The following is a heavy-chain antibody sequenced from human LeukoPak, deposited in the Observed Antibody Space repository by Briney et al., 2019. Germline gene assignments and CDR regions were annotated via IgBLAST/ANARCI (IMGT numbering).Heavy chain of an antibody. J-gene: IGHJ5*02. D-gene: IGHD3-10*01. V-gene: IGHV1-69*13. CDR3: ARDLGWFGELFGWFDP. Sequence: SVKVSCKASGGTFSSYAISWVRQAPGQGLEWMGGIIPIFGTANYAQKFQGRVTITADESTSTTYMELSSLRSEDTAVYYCARDLGWFGELFGWFDPWGQGTLVTVSS. CDR2: IIPIFGTA. CDR1: GGTFSSYA.